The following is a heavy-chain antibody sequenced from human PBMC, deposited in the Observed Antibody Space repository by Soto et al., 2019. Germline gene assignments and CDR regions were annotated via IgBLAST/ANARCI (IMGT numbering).Heavy chain of an antibody. J-gene: IGHJ4*02. Sequence: PSETLSLTCTVSGGSISSNIYYWGWIRQPPGKGLEWIGNIHYSGSTYYDSSLKSRLTITKDTSKNQVVLTMTNMDPVDTATYYCAHLVVAGITYYFDSWGQGTLVTVSS. V-gene: IGHV4-39*06. CDR1: GGSISSNIYY. CDR3: AHLVVAGITYYFDS. CDR2: IHYSGST. D-gene: IGHD2-15*01.